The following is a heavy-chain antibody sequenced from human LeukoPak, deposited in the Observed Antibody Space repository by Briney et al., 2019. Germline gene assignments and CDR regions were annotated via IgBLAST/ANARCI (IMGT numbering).Heavy chain of an antibody. D-gene: IGHD6-13*01. Sequence: SETLSLTCTVSGGSIISSSHYWGWIRQPPGKGLEWIGSIYYSGSTYYNPSLKSRVTISVDTSKNQFSLKLSSVTAADTAVYYCARGWFGSSWYLEAFDIWGQGTMVTVSS. CDR2: IYYSGST. CDR3: ARGWFGSSWYLEAFDI. CDR1: GGSIISSSHY. V-gene: IGHV4-39*07. J-gene: IGHJ3*02.